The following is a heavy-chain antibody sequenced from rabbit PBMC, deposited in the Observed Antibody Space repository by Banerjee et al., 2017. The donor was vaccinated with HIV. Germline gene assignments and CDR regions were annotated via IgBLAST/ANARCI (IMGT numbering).Heavy chain of an antibody. CDR2: IYGGGFGST. J-gene: IGHJ4*01. CDR1: GFSFSSGYC. CDR3: ARSPPYWPYGYGDGYPSDFDL. Sequence: QEQLVESGGGLVKPEGSLTLTCTTSGFSFSSGYCMCWVRQTPGKGLEWIACIYGGGFGSTYYASWAKGRFAISKTSSTTVTLQMTSLTAADTATYFCARSPPYWPYGYGDGYPSDFDLWGPGTLVTVS. V-gene: IGHV1S45*01. D-gene: IGHD6-1*01.